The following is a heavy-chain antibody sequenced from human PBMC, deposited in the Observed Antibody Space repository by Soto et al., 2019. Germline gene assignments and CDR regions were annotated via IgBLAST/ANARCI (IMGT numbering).Heavy chain of an antibody. J-gene: IGHJ4*02. CDR2: IWYDGSNK. Sequence: QVQLVESGGGVVQPGRSLRLSCAASGFTFSSYGMHWVRQAPGKGLEWVAVIWYDGSNKYYADSVKGLFTISRDNSKNKLYLQMNSLRAEDPAVYYCARDEDTMDNYFDYWGQGTLVTVSS. D-gene: IGHD2-15*01. CDR3: ARDEDTMDNYFDY. V-gene: IGHV3-33*01. CDR1: GFTFSSYG.